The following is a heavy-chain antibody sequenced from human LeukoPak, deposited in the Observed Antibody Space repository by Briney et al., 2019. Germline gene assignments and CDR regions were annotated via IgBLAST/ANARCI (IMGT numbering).Heavy chain of an antibody. J-gene: IGHJ4*02. CDR3: ARRYGSGSSGTFDY. D-gene: IGHD3-10*01. CDR1: GGSISSYY. V-gene: IGHV4-59*01. Sequence: PSETLSHTCTVSGGSISSYYWSWIRQPPGKGLEWIAYIYYSESTNYNPSLKSRVTISVDTSKNQFSLKLSSVTAADTAVYYCARRYGSGSSGTFDYWGQGTLVTVSS. CDR2: IYYSEST.